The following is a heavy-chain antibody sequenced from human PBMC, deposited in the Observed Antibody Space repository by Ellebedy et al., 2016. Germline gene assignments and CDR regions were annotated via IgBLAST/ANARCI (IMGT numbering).Heavy chain of an antibody. J-gene: IGHJ4*02. CDR3: ARDTFGGWSGFDY. CDR2: IYYSGST. Sequence: SETLSLTCTVSGGSISSYYWSWIRQPPGKGLEWIGYIYYSGSTNYNSSLKSRVTISVDTSKNQVSLKLSSVTTADTAIYYCARDTFGGWSGFDYWGQGSLVTVSS. D-gene: IGHD3-3*01. CDR1: GGSISSYY. V-gene: IGHV4-59*12.